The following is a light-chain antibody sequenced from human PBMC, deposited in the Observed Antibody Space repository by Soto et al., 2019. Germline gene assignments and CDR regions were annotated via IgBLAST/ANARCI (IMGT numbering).Light chain of an antibody. V-gene: IGLV1-40*01. J-gene: IGLJ3*02. CDR3: QSYDSSLSGGV. CDR2: GNS. Sequence: QSVLTQPPSVSGAPGQRVTISCTESSSNIGAGYDVHWYQQLPGTAPKLLIYGNSNRPSGVPDRFSGSKSGTSASLAITGLQAGDEADYYCQSYDSSLSGGVFGGGTKLTVL. CDR1: SSNIGAGYD.